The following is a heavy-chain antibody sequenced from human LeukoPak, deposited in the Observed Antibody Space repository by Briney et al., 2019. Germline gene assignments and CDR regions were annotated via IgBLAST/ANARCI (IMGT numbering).Heavy chain of an antibody. V-gene: IGHV1-8*03. CDR2: MNPNSGNT. CDR1: GYTFTGYY. CDR3: ARAIDYGDYYYYMDV. J-gene: IGHJ6*03. D-gene: IGHD4-17*01. Sequence: GASVKVSCKASGYTFTGYYMHWVRQAPGQGLEWMGWMNPNSGNTGYAQKFQGRVTITRNTSISTAYMELSSLRSEDTAVYYCARAIDYGDYYYYMDVWGKGTTVTVSS.